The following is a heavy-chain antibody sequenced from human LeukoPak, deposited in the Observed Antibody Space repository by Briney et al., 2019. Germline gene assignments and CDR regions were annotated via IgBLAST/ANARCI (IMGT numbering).Heavy chain of an antibody. Sequence: SETLSLTCAVYGGSFSGYYWSWIRQPPGKGLEWIGTIFHTGRINYNPSLKSRVTISVDTSKNQFSLKLSSVTAADTAVYYCARERGHCSSTSCYNWFGPWGQGALVTVSS. V-gene: IGHV4-34*12. J-gene: IGHJ5*02. D-gene: IGHD2-2*01. CDR2: IFHTGRI. CDR1: GGSFSGYY. CDR3: ARERGHCSSTSCYNWFGP.